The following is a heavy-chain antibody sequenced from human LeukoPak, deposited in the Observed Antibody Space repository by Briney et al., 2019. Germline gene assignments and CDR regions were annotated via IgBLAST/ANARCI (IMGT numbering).Heavy chain of an antibody. Sequence: ASVKVSCKASGYTFISYSINWVRQAPGQGLEWMGWISGYNGNTKYAQKLQGRVTMTTDTTTSTAYTELRSLRSDDTAVYYCARDRPYYGSGRTFYFDFWGQGTLVTVSS. J-gene: IGHJ4*02. D-gene: IGHD3-10*01. CDR1: GYTFISYS. CDR2: ISGYNGNT. CDR3: ARDRPYYGSGRTFYFDF. V-gene: IGHV1-18*04.